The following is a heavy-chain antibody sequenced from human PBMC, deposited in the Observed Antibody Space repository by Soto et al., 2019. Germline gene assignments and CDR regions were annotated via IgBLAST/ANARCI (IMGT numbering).Heavy chain of an antibody. V-gene: IGHV1-3*01. J-gene: IGHJ4*02. CDR1: GYSFTNYI. Sequence: QVQLVQSGAEVKKPGTSVKISCKTSGYSFTNYILHWVRQAPGQGLEWMGWIDVGNGDIKYSQHFKGRVTMTGDTSASTADMHLTSLRSEDTAVYYCARDLKRGLISLIFDYWGQGTLVTVSS. CDR3: ARDLKRGLISLIFDY. D-gene: IGHD3-10*01. CDR2: IDVGNGDI.